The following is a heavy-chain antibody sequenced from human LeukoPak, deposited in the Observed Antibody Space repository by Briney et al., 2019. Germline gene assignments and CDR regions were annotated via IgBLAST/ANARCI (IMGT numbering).Heavy chain of an antibody. Sequence: ASVKVSCKASGYTFTSYAISWLRQAPGQGLEWMGGIIPIFGTANYAQKFQGRVTITADESTSTAYMELSSLRSEDTAVYYCARGLRSYYYYGMDVWGQGTTVTVSS. D-gene: IGHD3-3*01. V-gene: IGHV1-69*13. CDR3: ARGLRSYYYYGMDV. J-gene: IGHJ6*02. CDR1: GYTFTSYA. CDR2: IIPIFGTA.